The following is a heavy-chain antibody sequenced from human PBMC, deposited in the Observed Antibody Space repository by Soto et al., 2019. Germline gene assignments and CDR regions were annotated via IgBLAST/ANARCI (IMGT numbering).Heavy chain of an antibody. CDR3: ARDGGDAFDI. CDR2: ISSSSSYI. J-gene: IGHJ3*02. Sequence: EVQLVESGGGLVKPGGSLRLSCAASGFTFSSYSMNWVRQAPGKGLEWVSSISSSSSYIYYADSVKGRFTISRDNAKNSLYLQMNSLRVEDTAVYYCARDGGDAFDIWGQGTMVTVSS. CDR1: GFTFSSYS. V-gene: IGHV3-21*01. D-gene: IGHD3-3*01.